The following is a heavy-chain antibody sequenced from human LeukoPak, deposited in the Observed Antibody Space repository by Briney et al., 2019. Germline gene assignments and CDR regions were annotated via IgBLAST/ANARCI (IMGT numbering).Heavy chain of an antibody. CDR1: GYTFTGYY. J-gene: IGHJ3*02. CDR2: INPNSGGT. V-gene: IGHV1-2*02. D-gene: IGHD3-9*01. Sequence: ASVKVSCKASGYTFTGYYMHWVRQAPGQGLEWMGWINPNSGGTNYAQKFQGRVTMTRDTSISTAYMELSRLRSDDTAVYYCARVRSILTGTRDALDIWGQGTMVTVSS. CDR3: ARVRSILTGTRDALDI.